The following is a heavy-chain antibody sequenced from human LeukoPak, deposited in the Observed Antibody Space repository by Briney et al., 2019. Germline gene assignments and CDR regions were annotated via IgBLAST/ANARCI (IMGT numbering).Heavy chain of an antibody. D-gene: IGHD5-24*01. J-gene: IGHJ4*02. CDR2: INEDGSIT. Sequence: GGSLRLSCAVSGFTFRTYWMHWVRQVPGEGLVWVSRINEDGSITNYADSVKGRFSISRDNAKNSLYLQTNSLRAEDTAIYYCTRVGYIDEGIDYWGQGTLVTVSS. CDR3: TRVGYIDEGIDY. CDR1: GFTFRTYW. V-gene: IGHV3-74*01.